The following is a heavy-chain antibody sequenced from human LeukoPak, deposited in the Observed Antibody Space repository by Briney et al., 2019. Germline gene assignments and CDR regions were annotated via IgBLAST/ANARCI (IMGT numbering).Heavy chain of an antibody. J-gene: IGHJ5*02. Sequence: ASVKVPCKASVYTFTDSYIHWVRQAPGQGLEWIGWINPNSGTNYAQKFQGRVTMTRDTSIKTAYMDLSRLTSDDTAIYYCARGLRGSGIDPGGQGTLVIVSS. CDR2: INPNSGT. CDR3: ARGLRGSGIDP. V-gene: IGHV1-2*02. CDR1: VYTFTDSY.